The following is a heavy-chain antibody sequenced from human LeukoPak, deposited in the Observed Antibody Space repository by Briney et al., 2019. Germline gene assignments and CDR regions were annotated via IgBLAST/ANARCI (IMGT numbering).Heavy chain of an antibody. CDR1: GYTFISYG. CDR3: AKMGVRTLLTDIVVGPTADDYLDS. Sequence: ASVKVSCKASGYTFISYGIGWVRQAPGQGLEWMSWVSPFSHETNYVEKIQGRVTMTTDRSANTAYMELRSLTSGDTAVYYCAKMGVRTLLTDIVVGPTADDYLDSWGQGTLVTVSS. V-gene: IGHV1-18*01. CDR2: VSPFSHET. J-gene: IGHJ4*02. D-gene: IGHD2-21*01.